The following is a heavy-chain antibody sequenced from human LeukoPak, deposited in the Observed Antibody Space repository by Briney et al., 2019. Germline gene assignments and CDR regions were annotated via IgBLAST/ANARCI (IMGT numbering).Heavy chain of an antibody. CDR1: GGTFSSYA. Sequence: SVKVSCKASGGTFSSYAISWVRQAPGQGLEWMGRIIPILGIANYAQKFQGRVTITADKSTSTAYMELSSLRSEDTAVYYCASFGGRSSSCPFDYWGQGTLVTVSS. J-gene: IGHJ4*02. CDR2: IIPILGIA. D-gene: IGHD6-13*01. V-gene: IGHV1-69*04. CDR3: ASFGGRSSSCPFDY.